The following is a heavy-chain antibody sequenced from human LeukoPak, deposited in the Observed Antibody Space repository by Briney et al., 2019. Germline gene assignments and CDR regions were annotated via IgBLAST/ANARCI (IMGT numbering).Heavy chain of an antibody. CDR3: AKDRTPYTIFGVVSDY. CDR2: IRYDGSNK. Sequence: GGSLRLSCAASGFTFSSYGMHWVRQAPGKGLEWVAFIRYDGSNKYYADSVKGRFTISRDNSKNTLYLQMNSLRAEDTAVYYCAKDRTPYTIFGVVSDYWGQGTLVTVSS. V-gene: IGHV3-30*02. CDR1: GFTFSSYG. J-gene: IGHJ4*02. D-gene: IGHD3-3*01.